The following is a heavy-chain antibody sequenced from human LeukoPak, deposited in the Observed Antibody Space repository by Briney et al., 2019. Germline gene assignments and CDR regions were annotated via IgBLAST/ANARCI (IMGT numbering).Heavy chain of an antibody. J-gene: IGHJ6*04. Sequence: SETLSLTCTVSVGSLIRGDYYWSGIRQPPGKGLECIGYIYYSGSTYYNPSLKSRVTISVDTYKNQFSLKLSSVTAADTAVYYCARVEMVRRVIINYYYGMDVWGKGTTVTVSS. CDR1: VGSLIRGDYY. V-gene: IGHV4-30-4*01. CDR3: ARVEMVRRVIINYYYGMDV. CDR2: IYYSGST. D-gene: IGHD3-10*01.